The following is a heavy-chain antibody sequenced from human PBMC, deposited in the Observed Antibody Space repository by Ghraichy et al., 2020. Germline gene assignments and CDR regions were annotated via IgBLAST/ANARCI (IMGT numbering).Heavy chain of an antibody. J-gene: IGHJ6*02. CDR3: ARLAPGIAVAGNSTYYYYGMDV. Sequence: SQTLSLTCAVYGGSFSGYYWSWIRQPPGKGLEWIGEINHSGSTNYNPSLKSRVTISVDTSKNQFSLKLSSVTAADTAVYYCARLAPGIAVAGNSTYYYYGMDVWGQGTTVTVSS. CDR2: INHSGST. V-gene: IGHV4-34*01. CDR1: GGSFSGYY. D-gene: IGHD6-19*01.